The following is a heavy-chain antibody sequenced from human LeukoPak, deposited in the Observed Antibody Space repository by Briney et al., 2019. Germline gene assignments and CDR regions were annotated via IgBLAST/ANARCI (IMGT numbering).Heavy chain of an antibody. D-gene: IGHD1-26*01. CDR2: IYYSGST. CDR3: ARDGGATGGGFDY. Sequence: SETLSLTCTVSGGSISSSSYYWGWIRQPPGKGLEWIGSIYYSGSTYYNPSLKSRVTISVDTPRNQFSLKLSSVTAADTAVYYCARDGGATGGGFDYWGQGTLVTVSS. CDR1: GGSISSSSYY. V-gene: IGHV4-39*02. J-gene: IGHJ4*02.